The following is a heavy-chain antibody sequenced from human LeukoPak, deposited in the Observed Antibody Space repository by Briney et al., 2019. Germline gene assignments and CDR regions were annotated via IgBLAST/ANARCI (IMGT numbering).Heavy chain of an antibody. CDR2: IRYDGSNK. CDR1: GFTFSSYG. D-gene: IGHD3-9*01. V-gene: IGHV3-30*02. J-gene: IGHJ3*02. CDR3: ARAGYDILTGYYWAFDI. Sequence: PGGSLRLSCAASGFTFSSYGMHWVRQAPGKGLEWVAFIRYDGSNKYYADSVKGRFTISRDNSKNTLYLQMNSLRAEDTAVYYCARAGYDILTGYYWAFDIWGQGTMVTVSS.